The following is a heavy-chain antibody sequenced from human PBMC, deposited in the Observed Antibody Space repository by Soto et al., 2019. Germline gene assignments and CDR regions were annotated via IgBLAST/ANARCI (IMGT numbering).Heavy chain of an antibody. Sequence: QVQLQQWGAGLLKPSETLSLTCALSGSSFTTYYWTWIRQPPGKGLDWIGEINNRGNTNYNPSLKSRVTISLDTAKTQFSLKLTSVTAADTAVYYCLMGTYSGLDVWGQGTTVTVSS. CDR1: GSSFTTYY. V-gene: IGHV4-34*02. J-gene: IGHJ6*02. D-gene: IGHD5-18*01. CDR2: INNRGNT. CDR3: LMGTYSGLDV.